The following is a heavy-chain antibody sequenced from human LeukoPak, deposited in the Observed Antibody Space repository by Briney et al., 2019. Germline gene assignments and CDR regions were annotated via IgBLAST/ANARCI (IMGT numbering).Heavy chain of an antibody. J-gene: IGHJ3*01. CDR3: AREYSSSSGKNAFDV. V-gene: IGHV4-4*07. CDR1: GGSISTYY. D-gene: IGHD6-6*01. Sequence: SETLSLTCTVSGGSISTYYWSLIRQPAVKGLEWIGRIYASGNTNYNPSLKSRVTMSLDTSKNQFSLRLTSVTAADTAVYYCAREYSSSSGKNAFDVWGQGTMVTVSS. CDR2: IYASGNT.